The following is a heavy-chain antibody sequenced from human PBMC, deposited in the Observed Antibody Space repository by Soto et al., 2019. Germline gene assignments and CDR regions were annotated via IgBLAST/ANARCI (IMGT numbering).Heavy chain of an antibody. Sequence: EVQLLESGGGLVQPGGSLRLSCAASGFTFSNYALTWVRQPPGKGLEWVSTISGSGGSTYYADSVKGRFTISRDNSKNTLYLQMNSLRAEDTAVYYCAKDQGSSWYEIDYWGQGTLVTVSS. CDR3: AKDQGSSWYEIDY. D-gene: IGHD6-13*01. J-gene: IGHJ4*02. CDR1: GFTFSNYA. CDR2: ISGSGGST. V-gene: IGHV3-23*01.